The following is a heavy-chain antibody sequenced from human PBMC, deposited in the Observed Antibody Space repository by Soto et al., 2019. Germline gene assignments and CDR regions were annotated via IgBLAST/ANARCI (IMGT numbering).Heavy chain of an antibody. CDR1: GFTFSSYW. D-gene: IGHD1-26*01. Sequence: EVQLVESGGGLVQPGGSLRLSCAASGFTFSSYWMSWVRQAPGKGLEWVANIKQDGSEKSYVDSVKGRFTISIDNAKNSLYLQMNSLRAEDTAVYYCARAGGVRFLRYYYYGMDVWGQGTTVTVSS. CDR3: ARAGGVRFLRYYYYGMDV. J-gene: IGHJ6*02. V-gene: IGHV3-7*03. CDR2: IKQDGSEK.